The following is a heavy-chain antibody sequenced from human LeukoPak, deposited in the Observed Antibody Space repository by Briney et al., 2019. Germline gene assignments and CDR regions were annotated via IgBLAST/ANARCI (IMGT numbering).Heavy chain of an antibody. J-gene: IGHJ4*02. D-gene: IGHD6-13*01. CDR2: IGGSGDRR. CDR1: GFTFSSYA. Sequence: GGSLRLSCAASGFTFSSYAMSWVRQAPGKGLEWVSGIGGSGDRRNYADSVKGRFTISRDISKNTLYLQMNSLRAEDTAVYYCAKGPKQLLVGSRGYYFDYWGQGTLVTVSS. CDR3: AKGPKQLLVGSRGYYFDY. V-gene: IGHV3-23*01.